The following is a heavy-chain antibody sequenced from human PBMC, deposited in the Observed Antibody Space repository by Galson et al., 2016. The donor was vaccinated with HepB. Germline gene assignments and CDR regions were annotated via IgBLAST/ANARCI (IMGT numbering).Heavy chain of an antibody. CDR2: IDRYGGTT. CDR3: SGGRGSPDY. D-gene: IGHD5-12*01. J-gene: IGHJ4*02. CDR1: GFFFSGRA. Sequence: SLRLSCAASGFFFSGRAMSWVRQAPGKGLEWVSGIDRYGGTTGYAASVKGRFTISRDNSKNTLYLQMNSLRTEDTAVYYYSGGRGSPDYWGQGTLVTVSS. V-gene: IGHV3-23*01.